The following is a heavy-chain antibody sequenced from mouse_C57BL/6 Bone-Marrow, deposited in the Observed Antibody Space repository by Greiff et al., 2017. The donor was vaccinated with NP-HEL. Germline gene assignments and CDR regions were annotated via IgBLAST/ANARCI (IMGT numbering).Heavy chain of an antibody. CDR2: ISSGGSYT. Sequence: EVKLVESGGDLVKPGGSLKLSCAASGFTFSSYGMSWVRQTPDKRLEWVATISSGGSYTYYPDSVKGRFTISRDNAKNTLYLQMSSLKSEDTAMYYCARQPYYGSTYAMDYWGQGTSVTVSS. V-gene: IGHV5-6*01. CDR3: ARQPYYGSTYAMDY. D-gene: IGHD1-1*01. CDR1: GFTFSSYG. J-gene: IGHJ4*01.